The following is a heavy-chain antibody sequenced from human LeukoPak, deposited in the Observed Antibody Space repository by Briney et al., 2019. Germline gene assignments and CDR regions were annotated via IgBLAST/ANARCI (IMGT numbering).Heavy chain of an antibody. J-gene: IGHJ4*02. D-gene: IGHD2-15*01. CDR1: GYTFTSYD. CDR3: ARVRVYCSGGRCSQKAFDY. V-gene: IGHV1-8*03. CDR2: MNPNSGDT. Sequence: ASVKVSCKASGYTFTSYDINWVRQATGQGLEWMGWMNPNSGDTAYAQKFQGRVTFTRNTSISTAYMELSSLRSEDTAVYYCARVRVYCSGGRCSQKAFDYWGREPWSPSPQ.